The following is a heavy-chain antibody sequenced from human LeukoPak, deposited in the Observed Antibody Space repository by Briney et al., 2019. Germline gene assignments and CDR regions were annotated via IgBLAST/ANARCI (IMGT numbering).Heavy chain of an antibody. Sequence: PSETLSLTCAVYGGSFSGYYWSWIRQPPGMGLEWIGEINHSGSTNYNPSLKSRVTISVDTSKNQFSLKLSSVTAADTAVYYCARGTLILRFFDWHTRGWFDPWGQGTLVTVSS. CDR1: GGSFSGYY. J-gene: IGHJ5*02. V-gene: IGHV4-34*01. D-gene: IGHD3-9*01. CDR2: INHSGST. CDR3: ARGTLILRFFDWHTRGWFDP.